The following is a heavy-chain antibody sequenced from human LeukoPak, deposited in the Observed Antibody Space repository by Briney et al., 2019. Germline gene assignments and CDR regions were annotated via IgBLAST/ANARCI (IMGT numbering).Heavy chain of an antibody. J-gene: IGHJ4*02. CDR3: AKELWSMGIVGEFDY. D-gene: IGHD3-22*01. CDR2: ISGSGGST. V-gene: IGHV3-23*01. CDR1: GFTFSSYA. Sequence: PGGSLRLSCAASGFTFSSYAMSWVRQAPGKGLEWLSAISGSGGSTYYADSVKGRFTISRDNSKNTLYLQMNSLRAEDTAVYYCAKELWSMGIVGEFDYWGQGTLVTVSS.